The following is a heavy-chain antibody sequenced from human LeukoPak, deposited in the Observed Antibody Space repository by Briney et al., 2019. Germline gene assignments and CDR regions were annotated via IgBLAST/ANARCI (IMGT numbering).Heavy chain of an antibody. V-gene: IGHV3-53*01. D-gene: IGHD3-22*01. CDR1: GFTVSSNY. Sequence: QPGGSLRLSCAASGFTVSSNYMSWVRQASGKGLEWVSVIYSGGSTYYADSVKGRFTISRDNSKNTLYLQMNSLRAEDTAVYYCARDVLGTYYYDSSGSPRAYWGQGTLVTVSS. CDR3: ARDVLGTYYYDSSGSPRAY. J-gene: IGHJ4*02. CDR2: IYSGGST.